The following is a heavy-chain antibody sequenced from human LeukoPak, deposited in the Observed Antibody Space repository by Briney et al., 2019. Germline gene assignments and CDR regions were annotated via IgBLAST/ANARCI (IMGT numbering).Heavy chain of an antibody. D-gene: IGHD6-13*01. CDR3: AQPRGGSWYGSDY. J-gene: IGHJ4*02. Sequence: SVKVSCKASGCTFSRYAIRWVRQAPGQGLEWMGGIIPIFGTANYAQKFQGRVTITADESTSTAYMEVSSVGSEDTAVYYCAQPRGGSWYGSDYWGQGTLVTVSS. CDR1: GCTFSRYA. V-gene: IGHV1-69*13. CDR2: IIPIFGTA.